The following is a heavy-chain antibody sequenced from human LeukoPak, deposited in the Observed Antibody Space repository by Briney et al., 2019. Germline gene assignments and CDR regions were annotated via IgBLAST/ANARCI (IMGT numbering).Heavy chain of an antibody. CDR1: GGSFSGYS. CDR2: INHSGGT. CDR3: ARDRPVSGANWFDP. V-gene: IGHV4-34*01. Sequence: SEALSLTCAIYGGSFSGYSWSGIRQPPGKGLEWIGEINHSGGTNYNPSLKSRVTISVDTSKNQFSLKLSSVTAADTAVYYCARDRPVSGANWFDPWGQGALVTVSS. D-gene: IGHD2-8*02. J-gene: IGHJ5*02.